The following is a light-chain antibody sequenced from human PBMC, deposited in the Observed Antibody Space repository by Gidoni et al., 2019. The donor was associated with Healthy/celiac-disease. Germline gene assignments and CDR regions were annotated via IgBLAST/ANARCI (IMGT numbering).Light chain of an antibody. Sequence: EIVLTPSPGTLSLSPGERATLSCRASQSVSSSYLAWYQQKPGQAPMLLIYGASSRATGIPDRFSGSGSWTAFTLTISRLEPEDFAGYYCQQYGSSPRTFGQGTKVEIK. J-gene: IGKJ1*01. CDR1: QSVSSSY. CDR2: GAS. V-gene: IGKV3-20*01. CDR3: QQYGSSPRT.